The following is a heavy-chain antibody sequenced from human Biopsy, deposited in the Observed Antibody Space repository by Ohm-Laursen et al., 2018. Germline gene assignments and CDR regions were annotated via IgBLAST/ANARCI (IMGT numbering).Heavy chain of an antibody. CDR1: GGTFSNYG. CDR2: NIPILGTG. CDR3: ATKLTGYFHH. D-gene: IGHD3-9*01. J-gene: IGHJ1*01. Sequence: SVKVSCNAPGGTFSNYGVNWVRQAPGQGLEWLGGNIPILGTGNYGQKFQDRVTVAADTSTSTATMELRSLRSDDTAVYYCATKLTGYFHHWGQGTLVIVSS. V-gene: IGHV1-69*06.